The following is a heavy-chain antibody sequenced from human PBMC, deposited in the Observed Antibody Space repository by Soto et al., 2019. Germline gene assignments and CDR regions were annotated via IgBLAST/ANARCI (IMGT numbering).Heavy chain of an antibody. Sequence: GGSLRLSCAASGFAFSSYAMSWVRQAPGKGLEWVSAISGSGGSTYYADSVKGRFTISRDNSKNTLYLQMNSLRAEDTAVYYCANFDYGDPSYNGGYYFDYWGQGTLVTVSS. V-gene: IGHV3-23*01. CDR1: GFAFSSYA. J-gene: IGHJ4*02. CDR2: ISGSGGST. D-gene: IGHD4-17*01. CDR3: ANFDYGDPSYNGGYYFDY.